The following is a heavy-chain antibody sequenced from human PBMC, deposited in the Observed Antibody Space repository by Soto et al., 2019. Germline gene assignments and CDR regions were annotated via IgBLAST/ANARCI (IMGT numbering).Heavy chain of an antibody. CDR1: GDSIRDSF. CDR2: AHHTGNT. CDR3: ARGREDHVDHHFGHLFDS. J-gene: IGHJ4*02. D-gene: IGHD3-10*01. V-gene: IGHV4-59*01. Sequence: SGTQALTSTVSGDSIRDSFWSWVRQPPGKGLEWIGLAHHTGNTNYNPSLETRVTMLIDASANHFSLTLTSVTPADAAIYYCARGREDHVDHHFGHLFDSWGQGTLVTVSS.